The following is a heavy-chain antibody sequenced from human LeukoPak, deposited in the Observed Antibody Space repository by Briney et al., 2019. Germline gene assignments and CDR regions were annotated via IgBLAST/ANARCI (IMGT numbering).Heavy chain of an antibody. D-gene: IGHD3-10*01. Sequence: GRSLRLSCAASGFTFDDYAMHWVRQAPGKGLEWVSGISWNSGSIGYADSVKGRFTISRDNAKNSLYLQMSSLRVEDTAVYYCARKYASGTYPLDYWGQGILVTVSS. CDR2: ISWNSGSI. J-gene: IGHJ4*02. CDR1: GFTFDDYA. CDR3: ARKYASGTYPLDY. V-gene: IGHV3-9*01.